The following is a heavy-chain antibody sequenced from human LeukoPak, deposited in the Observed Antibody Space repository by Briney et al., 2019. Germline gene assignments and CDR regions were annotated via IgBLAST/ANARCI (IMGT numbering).Heavy chain of an antibody. CDR1: GFAFSSYW. Sequence: PGGSLRLSCAASGFAFSSYWMHWVRQVPGKGLVWLSRINGDGSYTKYADSVKGRFTISRDNAQNTLFLQMNSLSAEDTAVYFCARDKSEYDGSGRGDYWGQGTLVTVSS. V-gene: IGHV3-74*03. CDR3: ARDKSEYDGSGRGDY. CDR2: INGDGSYT. J-gene: IGHJ4*02. D-gene: IGHD3-22*01.